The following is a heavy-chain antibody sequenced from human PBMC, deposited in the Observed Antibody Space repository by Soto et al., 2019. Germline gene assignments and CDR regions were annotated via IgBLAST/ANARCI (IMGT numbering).Heavy chain of an antibody. J-gene: IGHJ6*02. CDR1: GYTFTSYG. Sequence: VKVSCKASGYTFTSYGISWVRQAPGQVLEWMGWISAYNGNTNYAQKLQGRVTMTTDTSTSTAYMELRSLRSDDTAVYYCARDGTHIAVAGIADYYYYYGMDVWGQGTTVTVSS. D-gene: IGHD6-19*01. CDR3: ARDGTHIAVAGIADYYYYYGMDV. V-gene: IGHV1-18*01. CDR2: ISAYNGNT.